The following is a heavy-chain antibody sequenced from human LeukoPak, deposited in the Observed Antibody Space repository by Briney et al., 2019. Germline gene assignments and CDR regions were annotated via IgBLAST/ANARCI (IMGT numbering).Heavy chain of an antibody. CDR1: GFTFSSYS. D-gene: IGHD6-6*01. Sequence: GGSLRLSCAASGFTFSSYSMNWVRQAPGKGLEWVSSISSSSSYIYYADSVKGRFTISRDNAKNSLYLQMNSLRAEDTAVYYCARDRGYLLEYRSSSTAGPWGQGTLVTVSS. CDR3: ARDRGYLLEYRSSSTAGP. V-gene: IGHV3-21*01. CDR2: ISSSSSYI. J-gene: IGHJ4*02.